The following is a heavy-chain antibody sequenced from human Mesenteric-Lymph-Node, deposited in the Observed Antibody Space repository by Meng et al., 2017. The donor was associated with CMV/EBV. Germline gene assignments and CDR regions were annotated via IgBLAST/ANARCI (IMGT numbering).Heavy chain of an antibody. V-gene: IGHV4-59*08. CDR1: GGSLSAYY. CDR2: IFYSGST. D-gene: IGHD1-1*01. J-gene: IGHJ6*02. CDR3: ARVRQERKYYYYGMDV. Sequence: SETLSLTCTVSGGSLSAYYWSWIRQSPGKKLEWIGDIFYSGSTYYNPSLKSRVTISVDTSKNQFSLKLSSVTAADTAVYYCARVRQERKYYYYGMDVWGQGTTVTVSS.